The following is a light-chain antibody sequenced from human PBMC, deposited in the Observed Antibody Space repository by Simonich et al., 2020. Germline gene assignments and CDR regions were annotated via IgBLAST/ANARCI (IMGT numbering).Light chain of an antibody. CDR1: NIGSKS. J-gene: IGLJ2*01. Sequence: SYVLTPPPSVSVAPGKTARITCGGNNIGSKSVHWYQQKPGQAPVLVVYDDIDRPPGIPERFSGANSGNTATQTISRVEAGDEADYYCQVWDSSSDHPVFGGGTKLTVL. CDR3: QVWDSSSDHPV. CDR2: DDI. V-gene: IGLV3-21*03.